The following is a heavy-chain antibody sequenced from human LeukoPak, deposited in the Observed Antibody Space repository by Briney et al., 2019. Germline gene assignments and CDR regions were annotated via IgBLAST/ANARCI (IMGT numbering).Heavy chain of an antibody. D-gene: IGHD2-2*01. Sequence: GGSLRLSCAASGFTFSSYSMNWVRQAPGKGLEWVSSISSSSSYIYYADSVKGRFTISRDNAKNSLYLQMNSRRAEDTAVYYCARDRTLGYCSSTSCPYNWFDPWGQGTLVTVSS. CDR2: ISSSSSYI. V-gene: IGHV3-21*01. CDR3: ARDRTLGYCSSTSCPYNWFDP. J-gene: IGHJ5*02. CDR1: GFTFSSYS.